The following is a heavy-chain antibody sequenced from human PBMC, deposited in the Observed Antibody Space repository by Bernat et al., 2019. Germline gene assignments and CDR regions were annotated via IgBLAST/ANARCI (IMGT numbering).Heavy chain of an antibody. D-gene: IGHD3-3*01. V-gene: IGHV4-31*03. CDR1: GGSISSGGYY. Sequence: QVQLQESGPGLVKPSQTLSLTCTVSGGSISSGGYYWSWIRQHPGKGLEWIGYIYYSGSTYYNPSLKSRVTISVDMSKNQFSLKLSSVTAADTAVYYCARRQRITIFGVASNWFDPWGQGTLVTVSS. J-gene: IGHJ5*02. CDR3: ARRQRITIFGVASNWFDP. CDR2: IYYSGST.